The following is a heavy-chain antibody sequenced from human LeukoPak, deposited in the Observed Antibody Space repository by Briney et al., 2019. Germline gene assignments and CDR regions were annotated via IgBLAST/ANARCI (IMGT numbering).Heavy chain of an antibody. V-gene: IGHV4-4*08. J-gene: IGHJ6*03. Sequence: SETLSLTCTVSGGSISSYYWSWIRQPPGKGLEWIGRIYTSGSTNYNPSLKSRVTISVDTSKNQFSLKLSSVTAADTAVYYCARGSRNYYYMDVWGKGTTVTVSS. CDR3: ARGSRNYYYMDV. D-gene: IGHD2-15*01. CDR1: GGSISSYY. CDR2: IYTSGST.